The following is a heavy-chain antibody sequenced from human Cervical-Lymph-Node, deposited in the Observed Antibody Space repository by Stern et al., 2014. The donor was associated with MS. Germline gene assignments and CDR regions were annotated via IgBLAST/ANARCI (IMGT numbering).Heavy chain of an antibody. CDR2: INRDGTST. CDR1: GFSIRSYW. V-gene: IGHV3-74*02. D-gene: IGHD3-10*01. J-gene: IGHJ4*02. CDR3: SKDTYGPEDF. Sequence: EVQLVESGGGLVQPGGSLTLSCVASGFSIRSYWMHWVRQGQGRGLEWVARINRDGTSTDRAVSVRGRFTISRDNARNTLYLQMHSLRAEDAAVYYCSKDTYGPEDFWGQGTSVTVSS.